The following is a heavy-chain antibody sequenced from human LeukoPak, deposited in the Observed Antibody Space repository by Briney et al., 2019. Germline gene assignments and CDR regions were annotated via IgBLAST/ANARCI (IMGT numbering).Heavy chain of an antibody. Sequence: ASVKVSCKASGYTFTSYYMHWVRQAPGQGLEWMGIINLSGGSTSYAQKFQGRVTMTRDTSTSTVYMELSSLRSEDTAVYYCARDGYCTKGVCTDFDYWGQGTLVTVSS. J-gene: IGHJ4*02. V-gene: IGHV1-46*01. CDR1: GYTFTSYY. D-gene: IGHD2-8*01. CDR2: INLSGGST. CDR3: ARDGYCTKGVCTDFDY.